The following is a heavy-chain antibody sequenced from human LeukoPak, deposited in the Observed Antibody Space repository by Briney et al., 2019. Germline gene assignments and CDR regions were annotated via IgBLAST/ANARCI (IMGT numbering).Heavy chain of an antibody. Sequence: PGGSLRLSCEGSGFTFRTYGMYWVRQAPGKGLEWVAVIWLDGSKKYYADSVKGRFTISRDDSKNTRYLYMNSLRADDTAVYYCARDGAVGRPIDPWGQGTLVTVSS. D-gene: IGHD3-10*01. CDR1: GFTFRTYG. J-gene: IGHJ5*02. CDR3: ARDGAVGRPIDP. V-gene: IGHV3-33*01. CDR2: IWLDGSKK.